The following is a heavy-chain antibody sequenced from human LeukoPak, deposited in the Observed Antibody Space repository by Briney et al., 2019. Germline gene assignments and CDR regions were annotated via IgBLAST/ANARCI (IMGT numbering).Heavy chain of an antibody. CDR1: GFTFSRYA. J-gene: IGHJ4*02. CDR3: ASFNSGSNDSDY. Sequence: PGGSLRLSCAASGFTFSRYALHWVRQGPGKGLQWVAVISHDGSKTDYVDSVKGRFTISRDNSKNTLYLQMNSLRAEDTALYYCASFNSGSNDSDYWGQGTLVSVSS. CDR2: ISHDGSKT. V-gene: IGHV3-30-3*01. D-gene: IGHD1-26*01.